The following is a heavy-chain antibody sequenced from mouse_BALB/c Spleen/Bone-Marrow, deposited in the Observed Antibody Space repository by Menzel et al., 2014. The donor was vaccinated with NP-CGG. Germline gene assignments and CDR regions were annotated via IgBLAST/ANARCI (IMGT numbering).Heavy chain of an antibody. CDR1: GFNIKDTY. Sequence: VQLQQSGAELVKPGASVKLSCTASGFNIKDTYMHWVKQRPEQGLEWVGRIDPANGNTKYDPKFQGKATITADTSSNTAYLQLSSLTSEDTAVYYCARWEYYAMDYWGQGTPVTVSS. V-gene: IGHV14-3*02. J-gene: IGHJ4*01. CDR3: ARWEYYAMDY. D-gene: IGHD4-1*01. CDR2: IDPANGNT.